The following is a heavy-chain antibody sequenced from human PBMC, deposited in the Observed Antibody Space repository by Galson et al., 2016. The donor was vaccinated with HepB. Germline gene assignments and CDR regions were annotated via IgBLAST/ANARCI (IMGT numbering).Heavy chain of an antibody. D-gene: IGHD4-23*01. J-gene: IGHJ2*01. CDR2: TYYRSKWYK. CDR1: GDSVSSNSAA. Sequence: CAISGDSVSSNSAAWNWIRQSPSRGLEWLGRTYYRSKWYKDYAVSVRGRITINPDTSKNQLSLQLGSVTLEDTAVYYCARDFHDYGGHSVRYFDLWGRGTLVTVSS. V-gene: IGHV6-1*01. CDR3: ARDFHDYGGHSVRYFDL.